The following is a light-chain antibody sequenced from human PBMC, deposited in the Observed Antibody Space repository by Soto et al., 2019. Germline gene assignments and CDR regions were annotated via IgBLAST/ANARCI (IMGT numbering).Light chain of an antibody. CDR3: QQSYSILSWT. Sequence: DIQVKQSPSSLPASVGDRVTITCRASERISTYLNWYQQKSGKAPKLLIYAASTLQSGVPSRFSGSGSGTDFTLTINGLQPEDFATYYCQQSYSILSWTFGQGTKVDIK. CDR1: ERISTY. CDR2: AAS. J-gene: IGKJ1*01. V-gene: IGKV1-39*01.